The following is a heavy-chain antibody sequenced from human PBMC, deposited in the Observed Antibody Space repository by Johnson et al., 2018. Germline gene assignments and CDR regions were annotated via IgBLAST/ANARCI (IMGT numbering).Heavy chain of an antibody. Sequence: VQLVQSGGGVVQPGRSLRLSCAASGFTFSSYGMHWVRQAPGKGLEWVAVIWYDGSNKYYADSVKGRFTISRDNSKNTLYLQMNSLRAEDTAVDYCARDPVTIFGVVYYYYYYMDVWGKGTTVTVSS. CDR1: GFTFSSYG. V-gene: IGHV3-33*08. D-gene: IGHD3-3*01. CDR3: ARDPVTIFGVVYYYYYYMDV. CDR2: IWYDGSNK. J-gene: IGHJ6*03.